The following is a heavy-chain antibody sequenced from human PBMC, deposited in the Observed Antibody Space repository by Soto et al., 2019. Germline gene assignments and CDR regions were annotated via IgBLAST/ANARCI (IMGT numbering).Heavy chain of an antibody. J-gene: IGHJ4*02. V-gene: IGHV3-48*01. CDR2: ISSSSSTI. CDR3: ARGPVLPDY. Sequence: EVQLVESGGGLVQPGGSLRLSCAASGFTFSSYSMNWFRQAPGKGLEWVSYISSSSSTIYYADSVKGRFTISRSDSKNSLSLQMSSLGSEDSAVYYCARGPVLPDYWCQGTLVTVSS. CDR1: GFTFSSYS.